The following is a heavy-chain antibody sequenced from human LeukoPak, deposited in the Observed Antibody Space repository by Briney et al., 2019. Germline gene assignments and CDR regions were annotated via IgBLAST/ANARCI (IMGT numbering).Heavy chain of an antibody. CDR3: ARGGSSWYEYFQH. J-gene: IGHJ1*01. Sequence: EPGGSLRLSCAASGFTFSSYEMNWVRQAPGKGLEWVSYISSSGSTIYYADSVKGRFTIPRDNAKNSLYLQMNSLRAEDTAVYYCARGGSSWYEYFQHWGQGTLVTVPS. V-gene: IGHV3-48*03. CDR2: ISSSGSTI. D-gene: IGHD6-13*01. CDR1: GFTFSSYE.